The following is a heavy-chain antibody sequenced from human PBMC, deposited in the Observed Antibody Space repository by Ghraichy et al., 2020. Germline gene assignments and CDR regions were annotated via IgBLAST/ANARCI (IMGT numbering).Heavy chain of an antibody. V-gene: IGHV1-46*04. CDR2: INPTGGST. CDR3: ANSQYGGSFDY. Sequence: ASVKVSCKASGYTFTSYYMHWVRQAPGQGLEWMGIINPTGGSTSYAQKLQGRVTMTRDTSTSTVYMELSSLLSEDTAVYYCANSQYGGSFDYWGQGTLVTVSS. D-gene: IGHD4-23*01. J-gene: IGHJ4*02. CDR1: GYTFTSYY.